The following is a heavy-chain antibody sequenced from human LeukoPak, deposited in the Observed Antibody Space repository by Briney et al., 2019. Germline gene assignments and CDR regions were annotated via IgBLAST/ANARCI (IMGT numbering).Heavy chain of an antibody. CDR1: GVSISSYY. D-gene: IGHD2-2*01. Sequence: SETLSLTCTVSGVSISSYYWSWIRQPPGKGLEWIGYIYYSGSTNYNPSLKSRVTISVDTSMNQFSLKLSSVTAADTAVYYCARDSQYCTSTSCYFDYWGQGTLVTVSS. J-gene: IGHJ4*02. V-gene: IGHV4-59*01. CDR2: IYYSGST. CDR3: ARDSQYCTSTSCYFDY.